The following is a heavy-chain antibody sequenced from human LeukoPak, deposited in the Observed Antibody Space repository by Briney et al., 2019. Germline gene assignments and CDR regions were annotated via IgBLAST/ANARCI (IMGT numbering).Heavy chain of an antibody. CDR2: INPNSGGT. D-gene: IGHD1-26*01. V-gene: IGHV1-2*02. CDR3: ARFYSGIFFAFDY. CDR1: GYTFTASY. Sequence: ASVKVSCKASGYTFTASYMHWVRQAPGQGLEWMGWINPNSGGTNYAQNFQGRVTMTRDTSISTAYMELSRLRSDGTAVYYCARFYSGIFFAFDYWGQGTLVTVSS. J-gene: IGHJ4*02.